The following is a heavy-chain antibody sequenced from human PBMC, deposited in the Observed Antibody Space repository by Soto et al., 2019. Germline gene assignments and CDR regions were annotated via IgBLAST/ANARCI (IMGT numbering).Heavy chain of an antibody. CDR3: ARAVTRKSKAFDI. CDR2: ISSSGSTI. D-gene: IGHD2-21*02. V-gene: IGHV3-48*03. Sequence: EVQLVESGGGLVQPGGSLRLSCAASGFTFSSYEMNWVRQAPGKGLEWVSYISSSGSTIYYADSVKGRFTISRDNAKNSLYLQMNSLRAEDTAVYYCARAVTRKSKAFDIWGQGTMVPVSS. J-gene: IGHJ3*02. CDR1: GFTFSSYE.